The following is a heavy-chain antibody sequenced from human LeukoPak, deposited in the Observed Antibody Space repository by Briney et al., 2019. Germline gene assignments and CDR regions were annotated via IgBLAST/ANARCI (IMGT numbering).Heavy chain of an antibody. D-gene: IGHD6-13*01. CDR3: AKKTPGTYPFDY. Sequence: GGSLRLSCAASGFSFSSTAMNWVRQAPGKGLEWVSASGTDGDTYYADSVQGQFTISRDNSRNTLYLQMTSLRADDTAVYYCAKKTPGTYPFDYWGQGTLVTVSP. J-gene: IGHJ4*02. CDR2: SGTDGDT. V-gene: IGHV3-23*01. CDR1: GFSFSSTA.